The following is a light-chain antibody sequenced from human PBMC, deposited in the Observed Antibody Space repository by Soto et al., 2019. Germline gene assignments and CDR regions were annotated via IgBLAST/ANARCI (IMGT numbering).Light chain of an antibody. CDR3: QQYHRSIPQST. CDR1: QSVSSSY. Sequence: EIVLTQSPGTLSLSPGERATLSCRASQSVSSSYLAWYQQKPGQAPRLLIYGASSRPTGIADRFSGSGSGTDFTLTISSLEPEDFAVYYYQQYHRSIPQSTCGPGTKLEIK. CDR2: GAS. J-gene: IGKJ2*01. V-gene: IGKV3-20*01.